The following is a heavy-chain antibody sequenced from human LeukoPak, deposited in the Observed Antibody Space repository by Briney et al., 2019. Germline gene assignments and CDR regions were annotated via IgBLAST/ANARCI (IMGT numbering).Heavy chain of an antibody. CDR2: ISITGNTI. CDR1: GFTFSDYY. V-gene: IGHV3-11*01. D-gene: IGHD5-18*01. CDR3: ARDWCGYSQYIPFYFDY. J-gene: IGHJ4*02. Sequence: GGSLRLSCAASGFTFSDYYMNWIRQAPGKGLEWISYISITGNTIYCGDSVKGRFTISRDNAKNSLYLQMNSLRAEDTALYDCARDWCGYSQYIPFYFDYWGQGTLVTVSS.